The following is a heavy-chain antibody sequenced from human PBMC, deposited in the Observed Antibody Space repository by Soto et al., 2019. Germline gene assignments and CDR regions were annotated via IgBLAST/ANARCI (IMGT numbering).Heavy chain of an antibody. CDR1: GGTFSSYV. CDR2: IIPIFGTA. V-gene: IGHV1-69*18. J-gene: IGHJ6*02. D-gene: IGHD2-8*01. CDR3: ASESGRTRGIDV. Sequence: QVQAVQYRAEVKKPGSSVKVSCKASGGTFSSYVISWVRQAPGQGLEWMGRIIPIFGTANYAQKFQGRVTITADESTSTAYMELSSLRSEDTAVYYCASESGRTRGIDVWGQGTTITVSS.